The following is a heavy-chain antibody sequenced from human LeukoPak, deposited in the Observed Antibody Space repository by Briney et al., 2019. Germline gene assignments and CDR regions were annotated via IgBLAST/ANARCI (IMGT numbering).Heavy chain of an antibody. V-gene: IGHV3-21*01. CDR2: ISSSSSYI. J-gene: IGHJ4*02. D-gene: IGHD1-20*01. CDR1: GFTFSSYS. CDR3: ARILTGTDGY. Sequence: GGSLRLSCAASGFTFSSYSMNWVRQAPGKGLEWVSSISSSSSYIYYADSVKGRFTISRDNAKNSLYLQMSSLRAEDTAVYYCARILTGTDGYWGQGTLVTVSS.